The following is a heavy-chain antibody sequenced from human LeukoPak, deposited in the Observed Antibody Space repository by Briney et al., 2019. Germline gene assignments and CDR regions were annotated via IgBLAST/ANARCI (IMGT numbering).Heavy chain of an antibody. J-gene: IGHJ5*02. CDR2: IRSSDGNV. V-gene: IGHV3-21*06. Sequence: GGSLRLSCAASGFTFSSYGMNWVRQAPGKGLEWVSSIRSSDGNVHYADSVKGRFTIFRDNAKNSLFLQMNSLRVEDTAVYYCARGGDGYSRFDPWGQGTLVTVSS. CDR3: ARGGDGYSRFDP. D-gene: IGHD5-24*01. CDR1: GFTFSSYG.